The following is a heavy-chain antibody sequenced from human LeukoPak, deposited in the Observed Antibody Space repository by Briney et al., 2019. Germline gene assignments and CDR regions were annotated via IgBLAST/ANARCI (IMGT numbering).Heavy chain of an antibody. Sequence: GGSLRLSCTASGFTFDSYAMSWVRQAPGKGLEWVSSISGGSTYYADSVKGRFTISRDNSKNTLYLQMNSLRAEDTAVYYCAKDRGYDNPRIDYWGQGTLVTVSS. CDR2: ISGGST. CDR1: GFTFDSYA. J-gene: IGHJ4*02. D-gene: IGHD5-12*01. V-gene: IGHV3-23*01. CDR3: AKDRGYDNPRIDY.